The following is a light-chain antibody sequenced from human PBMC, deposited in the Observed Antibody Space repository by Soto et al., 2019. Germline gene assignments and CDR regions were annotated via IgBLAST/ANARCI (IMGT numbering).Light chain of an antibody. CDR1: QTVRNNY. J-gene: IGKJ1*01. CDR3: QQYGNWPWT. CDR2: DAS. Sequence: ECLFAQSPGTLSFSPGERATLSCRASQTVRNNYLAWYQQKPGQAPRLLIYDASSRATGIPDRFSGSGSGTDFTLTISRLQPEDFAVYYCQQYGNWPWTFGQGTKV. V-gene: IGKV3-20*01.